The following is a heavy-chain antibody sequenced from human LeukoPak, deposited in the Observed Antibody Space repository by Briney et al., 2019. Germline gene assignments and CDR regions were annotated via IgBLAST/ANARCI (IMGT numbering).Heavy chain of an antibody. J-gene: IGHJ5*02. CDR1: GGSISSYY. D-gene: IGHD3-10*01. Sequence: SSETLSLTCTVSGGSISSYYWSWIRQPPGKGLEWIGYIYYSGSTNYNPSLKSRVTISVDTSKNQFSLKLSSVTAADTAVYYCARSPGGNWFDPWGQGTLVTVSS. CDR3: ARSPGGNWFDP. CDR2: IYYSGST. V-gene: IGHV4-59*01.